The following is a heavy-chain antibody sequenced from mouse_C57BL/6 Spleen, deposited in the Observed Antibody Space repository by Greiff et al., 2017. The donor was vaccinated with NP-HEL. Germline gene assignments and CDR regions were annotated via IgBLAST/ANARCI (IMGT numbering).Heavy chain of an antibody. D-gene: IGHD1-1*01. V-gene: IGHV1-55*01. CDR2: IYPGSGST. CDR1: GYTFTSYW. J-gene: IGHJ3*01. CDR3: ARRGYGSSRDWFAY. Sequence: VQLQQPGAELVKPGASVKMSCKASGYTFTSYWITWVKQRPGQGLEWIGDIYPGSGSTNYNEKFKSKATLTVDTSSSTAYMQLSSLTSEDSAVYYCARRGYGSSRDWFAYWGRGTLVTVSA.